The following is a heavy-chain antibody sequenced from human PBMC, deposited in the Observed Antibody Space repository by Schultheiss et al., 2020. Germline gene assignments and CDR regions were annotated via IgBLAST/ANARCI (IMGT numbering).Heavy chain of an antibody. J-gene: IGHJ6*03. CDR2: IVVGSGNT. D-gene: IGHD6-13*01. V-gene: IGHV1-58*01. CDR3: AAVGRQQLESYYYYYMDV. Sequence: SVKVSCKASGFTFTSSAVQWVRQARGQRLEWIGWIVVGSGNTNYAQKFQERVTITRDMSTSTAYMELSSLRSEDTAVYYCAAVGRQQLESYYYYYMDVWGKGTTVTGSS. CDR1: GFTFTSSA.